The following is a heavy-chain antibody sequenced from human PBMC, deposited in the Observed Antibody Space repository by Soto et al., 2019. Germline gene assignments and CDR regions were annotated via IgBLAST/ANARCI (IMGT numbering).Heavy chain of an antibody. CDR3: ARSQGSSTSLEIYYYYYYGMDV. V-gene: IGHV1-69*01. CDR1: GGTFSSYA. D-gene: IGHD2-2*01. CDR2: IIPISGKA. J-gene: IGHJ6*02. Sequence: QVQLVQSGAEVKKPGSSVKVSCKASGGTFSSYAISWVRQAPGQGLEWMGGIIPISGKAKYAQKFQGRVTITADESTGTAYMDLSSLRSEDTAVYYCARSQGSSTSLEIYYYYYYGMDVWGQGTTVTVSS.